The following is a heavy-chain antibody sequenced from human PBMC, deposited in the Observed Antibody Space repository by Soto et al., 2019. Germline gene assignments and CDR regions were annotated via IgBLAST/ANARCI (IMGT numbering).Heavy chain of an antibody. Sequence: SETLSLTCTVSGGSISSSSYYWGWIRQPPGKGLEWIGSIYYSGSTYYNPSLKSRVTISVDTSKNQFSLKLSSVTAADTAVYYCARDRDSSGFLFDYWGQGTLVTVSS. CDR1: GGSISSSSYY. CDR2: IYYSGST. D-gene: IGHD3-22*01. CDR3: ARDRDSSGFLFDY. V-gene: IGHV4-39*02. J-gene: IGHJ4*02.